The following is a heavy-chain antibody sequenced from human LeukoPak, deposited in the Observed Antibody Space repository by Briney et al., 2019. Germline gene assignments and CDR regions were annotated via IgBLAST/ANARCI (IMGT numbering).Heavy chain of an antibody. CDR3: ARVIKAGYSSSSKYFQH. D-gene: IGHD6-13*01. V-gene: IGHV4-34*01. Sequence: SETLSLTCTVSGGSISGYYWNWIRQSPGKGLEWIGEINHSGSTNYNPSFKSRVTISVDTSKNQFSLKLSSVTAADTAVYYCARVIKAGYSSSSKYFQHWGQGTLVTVSS. CDR1: GGSISGYY. J-gene: IGHJ1*01. CDR2: INHSGST.